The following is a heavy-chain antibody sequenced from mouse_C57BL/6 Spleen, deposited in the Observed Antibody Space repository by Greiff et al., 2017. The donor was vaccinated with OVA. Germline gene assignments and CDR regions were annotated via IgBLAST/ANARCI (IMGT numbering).Heavy chain of an antibody. J-gene: IGHJ2*01. Sequence: EVQLQQSGPELVKPGASVKIPCKASGYTFTDYNMDWVKQSHGKSLEWIGDINPNNGGTIYNQKFKGKATLTVDKSSSTAYMELSSLTSEDTAVYYGARPVYDGYPHDMDYWGQGTTLTVSS. CDR3: ARPVYDGYPHDMDY. D-gene: IGHD2-3*01. CDR1: GYTFTDYN. CDR2: INPNNGGT. V-gene: IGHV1-18*01.